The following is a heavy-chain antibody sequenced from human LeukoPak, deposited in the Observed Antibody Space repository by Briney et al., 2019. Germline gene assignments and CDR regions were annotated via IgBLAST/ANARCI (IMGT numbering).Heavy chain of an antibody. D-gene: IGHD3-10*01. V-gene: IGHV4-39*07. J-gene: IGHJ4*02. CDR1: GGSISSTSYY. CDR2: IYYSGSP. CDR3: ARVLPHYYGSGTFFNPRRIFDY. Sequence: SETLSLTCTVPGGSISSTSYYWGWIRQPPGKGLEWIGSIYYSGSPTYNPSLRGRISISVDTSKNQFSLMLNSVTAADTAVYYCARVLPHYYGSGTFFNPRRIFDYWGQGIRVTVSS.